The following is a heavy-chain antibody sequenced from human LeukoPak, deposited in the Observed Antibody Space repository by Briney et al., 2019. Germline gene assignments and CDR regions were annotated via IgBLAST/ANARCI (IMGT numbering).Heavy chain of an antibody. Sequence: ASLKVSCKASGGTFSSYAISWVRQATGQGLDWMGGIIPIFGTANYAQKFQGRVTITADESTSTAYMELSSLRSEDTAVYFFVKRKTEYDILTGYSLSDAFDIWGQGTMVTVSS. CDR3: VKRKTEYDILTGYSLSDAFDI. J-gene: IGHJ3*02. D-gene: IGHD3-9*01. CDR2: IIPIFGTA. V-gene: IGHV1-69*13. CDR1: GGTFSSYA.